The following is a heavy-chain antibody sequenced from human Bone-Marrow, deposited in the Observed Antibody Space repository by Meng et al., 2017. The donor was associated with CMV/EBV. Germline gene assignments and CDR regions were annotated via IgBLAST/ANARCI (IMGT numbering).Heavy chain of an antibody. CDR3: ATGSDCDY. V-gene: IGHV6-1*01. CDR1: GYSVSRKTAT. J-gene: IGHJ4*02. CDR2: TYYSSEWYN. D-gene: IGHD3-9*01. Sequence: SCAISGYSVSRKTATWHWIRQSPSRGLEWLGRTYYSSEWYNDYAPSVKSRITINPDTSKNQFSLHLNSVTPEDTAVYYCATGSDCDYWGPGTLVTVSS.